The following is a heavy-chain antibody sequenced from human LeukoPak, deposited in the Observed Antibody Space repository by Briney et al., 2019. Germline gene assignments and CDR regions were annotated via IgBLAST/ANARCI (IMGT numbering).Heavy chain of an antibody. CDR2: INPNSGGT. V-gene: IGHV1-2*02. CDR1: GYTFTGYY. CDR3: ARDRMIVVVPAAKENWFDP. Sequence: ASVKVSCKASGYTFTGYYMHWVRQAPGQGLEWMGWINPNSGGTNYAQKFQGRVTMTRDTSISTAYMELSRLRSDDTAVYYCARDRMIVVVPAAKENWFDPWGQGTLVTVSS. J-gene: IGHJ5*02. D-gene: IGHD2-2*01.